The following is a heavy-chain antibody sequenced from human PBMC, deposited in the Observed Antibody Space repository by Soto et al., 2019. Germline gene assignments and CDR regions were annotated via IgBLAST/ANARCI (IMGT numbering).Heavy chain of an antibody. CDR1: GGSFSGYF. Sequence: QVQLQQWGAGLLKPSETLSLTCAVYGGSFSGYFWNWIRQPPGKGLEWIGEINHSGSTNYNPSLKXXVTISVDTSKNQFSLKLSSVTAADTAVYYCARGWGSGVFDYGGQGTLVTVSS. J-gene: IGHJ4*02. CDR3: ARGWGSGVFDY. D-gene: IGHD6-19*01. CDR2: INHSGST. V-gene: IGHV4-34*01.